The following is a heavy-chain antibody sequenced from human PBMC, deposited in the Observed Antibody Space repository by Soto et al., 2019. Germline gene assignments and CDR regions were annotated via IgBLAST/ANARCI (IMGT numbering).Heavy chain of an antibody. CDR3: TKVISTVGGDFDS. J-gene: IGHJ4*02. V-gene: IGHV3-74*01. Sequence: EVQLVESGGGLVQPGGSLRLSCAASGFTFGNYWMHWVRQAPGKGLVWVARINSDGSSTSYADSVKGRFTIFRDNAKNTLYLQMNSLRAEDTAMYYCTKVISTVGGDFDSWGQGTLVTVSS. CDR2: INSDGSST. D-gene: IGHD3-16*01. CDR1: GFTFGNYW.